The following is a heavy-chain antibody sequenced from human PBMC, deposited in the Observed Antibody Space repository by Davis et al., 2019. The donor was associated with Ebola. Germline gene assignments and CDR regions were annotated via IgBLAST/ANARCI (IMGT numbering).Heavy chain of an antibody. CDR3: TTTTVTIDY. J-gene: IGHJ4*02. CDR1: GFTFSSYE. D-gene: IGHD4-17*01. V-gene: IGHV3-73*01. Sequence: GESLKISCAASGFTFSSYEMNWVRQASGKGLEWVGRIRSKANSYATAYAASVKGRFTISRDDSKNTAYLQMNSLKIEDTAVYYCTTTTVTIDYWGQGTLVTVSS. CDR2: IRSKANSYAT.